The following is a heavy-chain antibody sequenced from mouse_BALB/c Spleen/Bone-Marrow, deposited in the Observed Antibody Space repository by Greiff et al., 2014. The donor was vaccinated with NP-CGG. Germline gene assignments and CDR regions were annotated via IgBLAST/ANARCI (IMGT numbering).Heavy chain of an antibody. D-gene: IGHD2-4*01. Sequence: QQSGAELVKPGASVKMSCKASGYTFTSYWMHWVKQRPGQGLEWIGTIDPSDSYTSYNQKFKGKATLTVDTSSSTAYMQLSSLTSEDSAVYYCTMDDYDGGYYFDYWGQGTTLTVSS. J-gene: IGHJ2*01. CDR1: GYTFTSYW. V-gene: IGHV1S127*01. CDR3: TMDDYDGGYYFDY. CDR2: IDPSDSYT.